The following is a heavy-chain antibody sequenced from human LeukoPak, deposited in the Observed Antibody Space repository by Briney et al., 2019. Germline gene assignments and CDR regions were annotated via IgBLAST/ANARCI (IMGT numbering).Heavy chain of an antibody. CDR3: ARSSPSYHFDY. CDR2: INSDGSST. J-gene: IGHJ4*02. D-gene: IGHD1-26*01. CDR1: GFTFSSYW. Sequence: PGGSLRLSXAASGFTFSSYWMHWVRQAPGKGLVWVSRINSDGSSTSYADSVKGRFTISRDNAKNTLYLQMNSLRAEDTAVYYCARSSPSYHFDYWGQGTLVTGSS. V-gene: IGHV3-74*01.